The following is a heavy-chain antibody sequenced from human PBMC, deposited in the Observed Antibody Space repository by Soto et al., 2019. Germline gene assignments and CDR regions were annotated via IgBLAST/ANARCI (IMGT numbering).Heavy chain of an antibody. CDR1: GYTFNLYG. CDR3: ARILQTSRAFGH. Sequence: QVQLVQSAGEVRKPGASVKVSCKTSGYTFNLYGMTWLRQAPGQGLEWMGWISGYNGNATYAQKFKGRVVLTIDTSTTTAHMELGSLTSDDTAVYYCARILQTSRAFGHWGQGTLVTVSS. CDR2: ISGYNGNA. J-gene: IGHJ5*02. D-gene: IGHD3-9*01. V-gene: IGHV1-18*04.